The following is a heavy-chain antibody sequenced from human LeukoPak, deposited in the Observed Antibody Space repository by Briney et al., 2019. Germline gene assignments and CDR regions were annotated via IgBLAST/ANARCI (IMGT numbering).Heavy chain of an antibody. CDR3: ARDIVVVVAATLGYGMDV. CDR2: IWYDGSNK. V-gene: IGHV3-33*01. Sequence: GRSLRLSCVVSGFTFSSYGMHWVRQAPGKGLEWVAVIWYDGSNKYYADSVKGRFTISRDNSKNSLYLQMNSLRAEDTAVYYCARDIVVVVAATLGYGMDVWGQGTTVTVSS. D-gene: IGHD2-15*01. CDR1: GFTFSSYG. J-gene: IGHJ6*02.